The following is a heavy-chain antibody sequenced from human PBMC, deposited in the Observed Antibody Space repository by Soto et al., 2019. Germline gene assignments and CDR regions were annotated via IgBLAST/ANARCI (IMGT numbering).Heavy chain of an antibody. V-gene: IGHV3-30*04. Sequence: QVQLVESGGGVVQPGRSLRLSCAASGFTFSSYAMHWVRQAPGKGLEWVAVISYDGSNKYYADSVKGRFTISRDNSKNTLYLQMNSLRAEDTAVYYCARDRIYSSSWYDYLGQGTLVTVSS. CDR2: ISYDGSNK. CDR3: ARDRIYSSSWYDY. J-gene: IGHJ4*02. CDR1: GFTFSSYA. D-gene: IGHD6-13*01.